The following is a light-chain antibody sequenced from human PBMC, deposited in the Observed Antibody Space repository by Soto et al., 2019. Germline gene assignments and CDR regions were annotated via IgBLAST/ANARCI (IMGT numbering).Light chain of an antibody. J-gene: IGKJ1*01. CDR3: QQTSSFPRT. V-gene: IGKV1-39*01. Sequence: DIQMTQSPSSLSASVGDRVTITCRASQSISSYLNWYQQKPGKAPKLLIYAASSLQSGVPSRFSGSGSGTDFTLTISSLQPEDFAIYFCQQTSSFPRTFGQGTKVDIK. CDR1: QSISSY. CDR2: AAS.